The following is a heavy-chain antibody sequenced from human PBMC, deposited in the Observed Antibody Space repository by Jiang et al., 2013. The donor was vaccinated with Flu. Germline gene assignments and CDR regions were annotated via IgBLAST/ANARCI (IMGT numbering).Heavy chain of an antibody. J-gene: IGHJ4*02. CDR3: ARASYYYDSSGSLGYFDY. Sequence: ISCKGSGYSFTSYWIGWVRQMPGKAGVDGIIYPGDSDTRYSPSFQGQVTISADKSISTAYLQWSSLKASDTAMYYCARASYYYDSSGSLGYFDYWGQGTLVTVSS. V-gene: IGHV5-51*01. D-gene: IGHD3-22*01. CDR1: GYSFTSYW. CDR2: IYPGDSDT.